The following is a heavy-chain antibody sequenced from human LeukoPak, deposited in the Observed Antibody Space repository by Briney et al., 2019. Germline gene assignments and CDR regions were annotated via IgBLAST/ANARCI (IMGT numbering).Heavy chain of an antibody. D-gene: IGHD5-18*01. CDR2: INHSGST. J-gene: IGHJ4*02. CDR1: GGSFSGYY. CDR3: ARGQGYSYGTFDY. Sequence: PSETLSLTCSVYGGSFSGYYWSWIRQPPGKGLEWIGEINHSGSTNYNPSLKSRVTISVDTSKNQFSLKLSSVTAADTAVYYCARGQGYSYGTFDYWGQGTLVTVSS. V-gene: IGHV4-34*01.